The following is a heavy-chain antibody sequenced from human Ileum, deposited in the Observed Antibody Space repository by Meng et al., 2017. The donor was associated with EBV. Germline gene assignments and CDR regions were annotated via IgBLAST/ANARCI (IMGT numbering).Heavy chain of an antibody. Sequence: VECGVAGKNPGALVNVSCKSAGYTFTSYPMHWVRQAPGQRLQWMGWVNTGNGKTEYSQNFQGRVTITRDTSANTAYMELSSLRSEDTAVYYCASRPENDVGPFDYWGQGTLVTVSS. J-gene: IGHJ4*02. D-gene: IGHD1-14*01. CDR1: GYTFTSYP. CDR3: ASRPENDVGPFDY. CDR2: VNTGNGKT. V-gene: IGHV1-3*04.